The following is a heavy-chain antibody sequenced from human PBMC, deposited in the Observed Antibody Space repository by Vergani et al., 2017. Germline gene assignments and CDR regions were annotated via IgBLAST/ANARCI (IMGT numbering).Heavy chain of an antibody. CDR3: ARSVLGXAVGELLRPGGSGGSYRGMDV. V-gene: IGHV3-33*01. Sequence: QVQLVESGGGVVQPGRSLRLSCAASGFTFSSYGMHWVRQAPGKGLEWVAVIWYDGSNKYYADSVKGRFTISRDNSKNTRYLQMTSLGAEDTAVYYYARSVLGXAVGELLRPGGSGGSYRGMDVWGQGTTVTVSS. CDR1: GFTFSSYG. CDR2: IWYDGSNK. D-gene: IGHD3-10*01. J-gene: IGHJ6*02.